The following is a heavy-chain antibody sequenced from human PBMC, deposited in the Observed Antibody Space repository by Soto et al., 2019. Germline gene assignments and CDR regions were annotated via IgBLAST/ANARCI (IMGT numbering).Heavy chain of an antibody. D-gene: IGHD2-15*01. CDR3: ARDDVLCDGGRCYGIPLDV. J-gene: IGHJ6*02. CDR1: GFTVSSKY. CDR2: IQSGGTT. Sequence: PGGSLRLSCAASGFTVSSKYMTWVRQAPGKGLEWVSLIQSGGTTYYADSVKGRFTISRDTSENTLHLQMDSLRVEDTAVYYCARDDVLCDGGRCYGIPLDVWGQGTTVPVSS. V-gene: IGHV3-66*01.